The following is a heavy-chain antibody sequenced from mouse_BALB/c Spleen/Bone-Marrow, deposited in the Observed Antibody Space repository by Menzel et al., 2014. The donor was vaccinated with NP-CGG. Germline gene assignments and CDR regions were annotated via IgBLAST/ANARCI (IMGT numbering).Heavy chain of an antibody. Sequence: QVQLKESGAELVRPGTSVKVSCKASGYAFTNYLIEWVKQRPGQGLEWIGVIDPRSGGTDYNEKFKGKAPLTADKSSSTAYMQLNSLTSGDSAVYFCARGGITTVAPYSMDYWGQGTSVTVSS. J-gene: IGHJ4*01. CDR2: IDPRSGGT. CDR1: GYAFTNYL. V-gene: IGHV1-54*03. CDR3: ARGGITTVAPYSMDY. D-gene: IGHD1-1*01.